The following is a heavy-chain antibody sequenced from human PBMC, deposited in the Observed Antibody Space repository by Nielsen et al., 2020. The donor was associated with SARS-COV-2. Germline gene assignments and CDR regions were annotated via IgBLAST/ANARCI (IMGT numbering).Heavy chain of an antibody. Sequence: GESLKISCAASGFTFNKAWMSWVRQAPGKGLEWVGRIKSKEGGGTTDYAAPVKGRFTISRDDSKTTLYLQMTSLKTEDTGVYYCSTHAREADLDFWGQGTLVTVS. J-gene: IGHJ4*02. V-gene: IGHV3-15*01. D-gene: IGHD6-6*01. CDR2: IKSKEGGGTT. CDR1: GFTFNKAW. CDR3: STHAREADLDF.